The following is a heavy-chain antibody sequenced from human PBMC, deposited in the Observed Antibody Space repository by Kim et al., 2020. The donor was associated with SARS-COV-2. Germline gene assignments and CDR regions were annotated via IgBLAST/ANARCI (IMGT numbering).Heavy chain of an antibody. J-gene: IGHJ2*01. CDR1: GGSISSGGYY. CDR2: IYYSGST. V-gene: IGHV4-31*03. D-gene: IGHD3-22*01. Sequence: SETLSLTCTVSGGSISSGGYYWSWIRQHPGKGLEWIGYIYYSGSTYYNPSLKSRVTISVDTSKNQFSLKLSSVTAADTAVYYCASVLDYYDSSGYYYVSDWYFDLWGRGTLVTVSS. CDR3: ASVLDYYDSSGYYYVSDWYFDL.